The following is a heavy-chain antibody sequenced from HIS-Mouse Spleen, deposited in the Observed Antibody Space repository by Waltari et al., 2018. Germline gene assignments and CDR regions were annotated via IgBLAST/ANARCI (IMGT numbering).Heavy chain of an antibody. Sequence: HVQLHQWRAGMLKPSAALSLACAVYGVAFSGDYWSWTRQPPGTGLEWIGEINHSGSTNYNPSLKSRVTISVDTSKNQFSLKLSSVTAADTAVYYCARGLAARFDYWGQGTLVTVSS. CDR3: ARGLAARFDY. CDR2: INHSGST. V-gene: IGHV4-34*01. CDR1: GVAFSGDY. D-gene: IGHD6-6*01. J-gene: IGHJ4*02.